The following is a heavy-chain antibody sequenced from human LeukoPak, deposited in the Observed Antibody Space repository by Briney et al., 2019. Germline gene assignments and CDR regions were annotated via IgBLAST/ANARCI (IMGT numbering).Heavy chain of an antibody. D-gene: IGHD3-9*01. V-gene: IGHV1-46*01. CDR1: GYTFTGYY. Sequence: ASVKVSCKASGYTFTGYYMHWVRQAPGQGLEWMGIINPSGGSTSYAQKFQGRVTMTRDTSTSTVYMELSSLRSEDTAVYYCARVTEDILTGYLTYFDYWGQGTLVTVSS. CDR3: ARVTEDILTGYLTYFDY. J-gene: IGHJ4*02. CDR2: INPSGGST.